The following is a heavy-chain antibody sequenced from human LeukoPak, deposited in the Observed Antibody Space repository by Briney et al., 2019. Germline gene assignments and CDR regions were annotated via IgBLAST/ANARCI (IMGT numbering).Heavy chain of an antibody. D-gene: IGHD3-3*01. Sequence: GGSLRLSCAASGFTFSSYGMHWVRQAPGKGLEWVAIIWYDGSNKYYADSVKGRFPISRDNSKNKLYLQVNSLREEDTAVYYCARDGSFWRGYPYYFDYWGQGTLVTASS. J-gene: IGHJ4*02. CDR3: ARDGSFWRGYPYYFDY. CDR1: GFTFSSYG. CDR2: IWYDGSNK. V-gene: IGHV3-33*01.